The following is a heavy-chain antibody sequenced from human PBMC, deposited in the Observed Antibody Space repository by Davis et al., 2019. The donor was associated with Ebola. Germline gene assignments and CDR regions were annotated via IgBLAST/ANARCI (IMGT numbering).Heavy chain of an antibody. J-gene: IGHJ4*02. D-gene: IGHD5-12*01. Sequence: AASVKVSCKASGYTFTRYYMHWVRQAPGQGLQWMGIINPSGGSTSYAQKFQGRVTMTADTSINTAYMELNSLRSEDTAIYYCVRVGYSGPPEFDYWGQGTLVTVSS. CDR3: VRVGYSGPPEFDY. V-gene: IGHV1-46*01. CDR2: INPSGGST. CDR1: GYTFTRYY.